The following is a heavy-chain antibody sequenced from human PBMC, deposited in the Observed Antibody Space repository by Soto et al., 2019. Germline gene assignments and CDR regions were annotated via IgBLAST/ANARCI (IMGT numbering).Heavy chain of an antibody. Sequence: PSETLSLTCTVSGGSISSYYWSWIRQPPGKGLEWIGYIYYSGSTNYNPSLKSRVTISVDTSKNQFSLKLSSVTAADTAVYYCATTTYYDILTGYINFDYWGQGTLVTVSS. CDR1: GGSISSYY. CDR2: IYYSGST. D-gene: IGHD3-9*01. J-gene: IGHJ4*02. CDR3: ATTTYYDILTGYINFDY. V-gene: IGHV4-59*01.